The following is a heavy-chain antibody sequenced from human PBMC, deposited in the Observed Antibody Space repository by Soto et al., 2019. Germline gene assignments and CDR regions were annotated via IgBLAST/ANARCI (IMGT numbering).Heavy chain of an antibody. V-gene: IGHV4-34*01. CDR1: GGSFSGYY. CDR2: INHSGST. CDR3: ARGIGSVTTTRKFDH. J-gene: IGHJ5*02. D-gene: IGHD4-17*01. Sequence: PSETLSLTCAVYGGSFSGYYWSWIRQPPGKGLEWIGEINHSGSTNYNPSLKSRVTISVDTSKNQFSLKLSSVTAADTAVYYCARGIGSVTTTRKFDHWGQGTLVTVS.